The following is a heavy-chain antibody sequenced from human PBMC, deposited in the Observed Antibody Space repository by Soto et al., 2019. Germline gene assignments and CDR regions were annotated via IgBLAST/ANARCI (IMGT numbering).Heavy chain of an antibody. D-gene: IGHD6-25*01. Sequence: QVQLVQSGAEVKKPGASAKVSCKASGYTFTTYGISWVRQAPGQGIEWMGLINAYNGNTNYAQKLQGRVTMTTDTSQRTAYKELRSLISDGTAVYYSARAPAASTYFDSWGQSTLVTISS. CDR1: GYTFTTYG. J-gene: IGHJ4*02. CDR2: INAYNGNT. V-gene: IGHV1-18*01. CDR3: ARAPAASTYFDS.